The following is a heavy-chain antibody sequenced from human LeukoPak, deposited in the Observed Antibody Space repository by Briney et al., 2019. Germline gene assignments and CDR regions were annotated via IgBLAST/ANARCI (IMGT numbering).Heavy chain of an antibody. V-gene: IGHV4-34*01. CDR3: AGDHLYCSSTSCYGGPFDY. CDR1: GGSFSGYY. CDR2: ITHSGST. D-gene: IGHD2-2*01. Sequence: SETLSLACAVYGGSFSGYYWSWIRQPPGKGLEWLGEITHSGSTNYNPSLTSRVTISVATSKTQFSLKLSSVTAADTAVYYCAGDHLYCSSTSCYGGPFDYWGQGTLVTVSS. J-gene: IGHJ4*02.